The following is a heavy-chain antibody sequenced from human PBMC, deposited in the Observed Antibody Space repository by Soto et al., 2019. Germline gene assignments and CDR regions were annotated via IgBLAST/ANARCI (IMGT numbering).Heavy chain of an antibody. Sequence: EVQLVESGGGLVQPGRSLRLSCAASGFIFDDFGMHWVRQAPGKGLEWVSGVTGNSGNIDYADSVKGRFTITRDNAKNPLYLQMNSLRGEDTALYYCAKDRYGSLEGGMDVWGQGDTVTVSS. D-gene: IGHD1-26*01. V-gene: IGHV3-9*01. J-gene: IGHJ6*02. CDR1: GFIFDDFG. CDR2: VTGNSGNI. CDR3: AKDRYGSLEGGMDV.